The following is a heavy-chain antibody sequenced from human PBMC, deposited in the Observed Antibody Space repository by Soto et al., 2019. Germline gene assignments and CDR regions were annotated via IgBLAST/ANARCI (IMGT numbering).Heavy chain of an antibody. V-gene: IGHV1-46*03. CDR2: INPSGGST. CDR1: GYTLTSYY. CDR3: ARAYSSRVPAFDI. J-gene: IGHJ3*02. D-gene: IGHD6-13*01. Sequence: GASVKVSCKASGYTLTSYYMHWLRQAPGQGLEWMGIINPSGGSTSYAQKFQGRVTMTRDTSTSTVYMELSSLRSEDTAVYYCARAYSSRVPAFDIWGQGTMVTVSS.